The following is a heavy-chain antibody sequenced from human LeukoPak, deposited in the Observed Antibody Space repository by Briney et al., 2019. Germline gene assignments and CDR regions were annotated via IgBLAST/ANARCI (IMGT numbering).Heavy chain of an antibody. CDR1: GFTFNSYA. D-gene: IGHD2-15*01. J-gene: IGHJ4*02. CDR3: ARAVVAASTPSDY. Sequence: GGSLRLSCVGSGFTFNSYAFHWVRQGPGKGLEWVAVISSEGTFKYYADSVKGRFTISRDKSKKTLSLQMNSLKTEDTAVYYCARAVVAASTPSDYWGQGTLVTVSS. V-gene: IGHV3-30-3*01. CDR2: ISSEGTFK.